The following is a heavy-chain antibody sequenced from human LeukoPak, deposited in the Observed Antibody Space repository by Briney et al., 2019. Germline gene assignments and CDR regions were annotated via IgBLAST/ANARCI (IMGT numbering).Heavy chain of an antibody. CDR1: GGTFSSHF. CDR3: ARDEEGDCGGDCYNWFAP. Sequence: ASVKVSCKASGGTFSSHFISWVRQAPGQGLEWMGGINPIFGTDHYAQKFQDRVTITADISTNTVYMELSNLRSEDTAMYYCARDEEGDCGGDCYNWFAPWGQGTLVTVSS. V-gene: IGHV1-69*06. J-gene: IGHJ5*02. CDR2: INPIFGTD. D-gene: IGHD2-21*02.